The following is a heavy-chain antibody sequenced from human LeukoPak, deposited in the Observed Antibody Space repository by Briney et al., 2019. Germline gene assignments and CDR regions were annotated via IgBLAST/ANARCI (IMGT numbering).Heavy chain of an antibody. V-gene: IGHV1-69*13. CDR3: ASAGKVVITNDAFDI. Sequence: GASVKVSCKASGGTFSSYAISWVRQAPGQGLEWMGGIIPIFGTANYAQKFQGRVTITADESTSTAYMELSSLRSEDTAVYYCASAGKVVITNDAFDIWGQGTMVTVSS. CDR2: IIPIFGTA. CDR1: GGTFSSYA. D-gene: IGHD3-22*01. J-gene: IGHJ3*02.